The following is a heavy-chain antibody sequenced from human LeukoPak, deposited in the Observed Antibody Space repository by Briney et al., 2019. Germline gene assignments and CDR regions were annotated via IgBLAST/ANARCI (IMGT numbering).Heavy chain of an antibody. CDR1: GFTFSSYW. D-gene: IGHD3-3*01. CDR2: INTDGSST. Sequence: GGSLRLSCAASGFTFSSYWMHWVRQAPWKGLVWVSRINTDGSSTSYADSVKGRFTISRDNAKNTLYLQMNSLRAEDTAVYYCARHYDFWSGYPWFDPWGQGTLVTVSS. CDR3: ARHYDFWSGYPWFDP. J-gene: IGHJ5*02. V-gene: IGHV3-74*01.